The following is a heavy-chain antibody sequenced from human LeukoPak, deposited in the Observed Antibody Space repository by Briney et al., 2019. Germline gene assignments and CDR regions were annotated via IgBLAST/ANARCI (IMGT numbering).Heavy chain of an antibody. J-gene: IGHJ4*02. CDR2: IYYSAA. CDR3: AREWQCQFDY. CDR1: GGSMSDYY. Sequence: SETLSLTCTVSGGSMSDYYWTWIRQPPGKGLEWIGFIYYSAANYNPSLKSRVTISVDTSKNQFSLKLSSVTAADTAVYYCAREWQCQFDYWGQGSLVTVSS. V-gene: IGHV4-59*01. D-gene: IGHD5/OR15-5a*01.